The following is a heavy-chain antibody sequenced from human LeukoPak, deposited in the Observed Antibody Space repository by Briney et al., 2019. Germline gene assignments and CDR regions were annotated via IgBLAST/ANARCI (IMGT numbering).Heavy chain of an antibody. Sequence: GGSLRLSCEASGFTFSSYSMNWVRQAPGKGLEWVSYISSSSRTIYYADSVKGRFTIARDNAKNSLYLQMSSLRGEDTAVYYCARPDYGDYPGHYGMDVWGQGTTVTVSS. J-gene: IGHJ6*02. V-gene: IGHV3-48*01. D-gene: IGHD4-17*01. CDR1: GFTFSSYS. CDR3: ARPDYGDYPGHYGMDV. CDR2: ISSSSRTI.